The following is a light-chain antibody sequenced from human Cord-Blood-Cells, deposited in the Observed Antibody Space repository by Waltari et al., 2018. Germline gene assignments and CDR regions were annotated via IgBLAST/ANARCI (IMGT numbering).Light chain of an antibody. CDR1: QSVLYSSNNKNY. CDR3: QQYYSTPYT. CDR2: WAS. V-gene: IGKV4-1*01. Sequence: DIVMTQSPDSLAVSLGERATINCKSSQSVLYSSNNKNYLAWYQQKPGQPPKLRSYWASTRESGVPDRFSGSGSGTDFTLTSSSLQAEDVAVYYCQQYYSTPYTFGQGTKLEIK. J-gene: IGKJ2*01.